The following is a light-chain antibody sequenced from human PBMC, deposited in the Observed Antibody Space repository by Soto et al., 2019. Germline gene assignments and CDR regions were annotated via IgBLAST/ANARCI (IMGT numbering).Light chain of an antibody. V-gene: IGKV3-20*01. CDR2: GAS. J-gene: IGKJ2*01. Sequence: EIVLTQSPGTLSLSPGERATLSCRASQSVSSSYLAWYQQKPGQAPRLLIFGASNRATGIPDRFTGSGSGTDFTLTISRLGPEDFAVYYCHQYGSSPYTFGQVTKLEIK. CDR1: QSVSSSY. CDR3: HQYGSSPYT.